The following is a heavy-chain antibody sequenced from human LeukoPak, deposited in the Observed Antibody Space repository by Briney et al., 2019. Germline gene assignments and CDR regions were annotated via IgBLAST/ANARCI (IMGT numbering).Heavy chain of an antibody. D-gene: IGHD2-15*01. CDR3: ARHHCSGGSCYGLGY. J-gene: IGHJ4*02. V-gene: IGHV4-39*01. Sequence: SETLSLTCSVSGGSISSSGYQWAWIRQPPGKGLEWIGAILYSGTSDYNPSLNSRFTISVDMSKNQFSLELNSVTAADTAVYYCARHHCSGGSCYGLGYCGQGTLVTVSS. CDR1: GGSISSSGYQ. CDR2: ILYSGTS.